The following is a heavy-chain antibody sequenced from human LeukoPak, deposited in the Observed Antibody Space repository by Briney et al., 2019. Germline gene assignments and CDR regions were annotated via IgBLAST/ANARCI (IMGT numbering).Heavy chain of an antibody. CDR2: INGSGGDT. CDR3: AKTTAGYSSGRYPGWPVDY. V-gene: IGHV3-23*01. CDR1: GFTFSSHA. D-gene: IGHD6-19*01. Sequence: GGSLRLPCAASGFTFSSHAVSWVRQALGKGLEWVSGINGSGGDTYYADSVKGRFTISRDNSKNMVYLQMNSLSTEDTAVYYCAKTTAGYSSGRYPGWPVDYWGQGTLVTVSS. J-gene: IGHJ4*02.